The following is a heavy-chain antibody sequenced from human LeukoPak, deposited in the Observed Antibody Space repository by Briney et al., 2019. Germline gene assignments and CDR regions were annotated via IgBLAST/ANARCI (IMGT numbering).Heavy chain of an antibody. CDR1: GGSISSYY. J-gene: IGHJ3*02. Sequence: SGTLSLTCTVSGGSISSYYWSWIRQPPGKGLEWIGYIYYTGIINYNPSLKSRVTMSVDTSKNHFSLKLNSVTAADTAVYYCARQNDYAHDHFDIWGQGTTVTLSS. V-gene: IGHV4-59*08. D-gene: IGHD4-17*01. CDR3: ARQNDYAHDHFDI. CDR2: IYYTGII.